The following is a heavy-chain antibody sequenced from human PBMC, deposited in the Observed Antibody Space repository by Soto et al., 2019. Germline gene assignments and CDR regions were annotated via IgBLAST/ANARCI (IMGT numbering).Heavy chain of an antibody. CDR2: ISGSGGST. D-gene: IGHD3-10*01. CDR1: GFTFSSYA. CDR3: AKALLWFGELLGDYYYDGMDV. Sequence: EVQLLESGGGLVQPGGSLRLSCAASGFTFSSYAMSWVRQAPGKGLEWVSAISGSGGSTYYADSVKGRFTISRDNSKNTLYLQMNSLRAEDTAVYYCAKALLWFGELLGDYYYDGMDVWGQGTTVTVSS. V-gene: IGHV3-23*01. J-gene: IGHJ6*02.